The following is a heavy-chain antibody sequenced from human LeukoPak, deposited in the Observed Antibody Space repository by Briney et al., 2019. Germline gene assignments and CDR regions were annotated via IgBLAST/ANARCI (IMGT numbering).Heavy chain of an antibody. CDR2: ISYDGSNK. J-gene: IGHJ3*02. CDR3: AKDGGDDLDAFDI. D-gene: IGHD2-21*02. CDR1: GFTFSDYY. V-gene: IGHV3-30*18. Sequence: GGSLRFSCAASGFTFSDYYMSWVRQAPGKGLEWVAVISYDGSNKYYADSVKGRFTISRDNSKNTLYLQMNSLRAEDTAVYYCAKDGGDDLDAFDIWGQGTMVTVSS.